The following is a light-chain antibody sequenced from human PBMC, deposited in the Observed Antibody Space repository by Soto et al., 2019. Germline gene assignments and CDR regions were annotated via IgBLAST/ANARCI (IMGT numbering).Light chain of an antibody. CDR3: QQYYSTPRFT. CDR1: QSVLYSSNNKNY. Sequence: DIVMTQSPDSLAVSLGERATINCKSSQSVLYSSNNKNYLAWYQQKPGQPPKLLIYWASTRESGVPDRFSGSGSGTDFTITISSLQAEDVAVYYCQQYYSTPRFTFGPGTKVDIK. V-gene: IGKV4-1*01. J-gene: IGKJ3*01. CDR2: WAS.